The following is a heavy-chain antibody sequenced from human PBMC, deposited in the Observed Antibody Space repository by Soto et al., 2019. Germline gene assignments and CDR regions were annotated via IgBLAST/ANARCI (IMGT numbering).Heavy chain of an antibody. CDR2: ISWNSGGI. CDR1: GFKFDDYA. Sequence: EVQLVESGGGLVQPGRSLRLSCVASGFKFDDYAMHWVRQAPGKGLEWVAGISWNSGGIVYADSVKGRFTISRDNAKRSLSLQMNSLRAEDTAFYYCAKDCIAVAGFNGMDVWGQGTTVTVSS. CDR3: AKDCIAVAGFNGMDV. V-gene: IGHV3-9*01. D-gene: IGHD6-19*01. J-gene: IGHJ6*02.